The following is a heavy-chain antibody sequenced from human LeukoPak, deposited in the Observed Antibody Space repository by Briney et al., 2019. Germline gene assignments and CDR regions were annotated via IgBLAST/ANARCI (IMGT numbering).Heavy chain of an antibody. CDR1: GFTFSSYG. D-gene: IGHD3-22*01. CDR2: IRYDGSNK. J-gene: IGHJ4*02. V-gene: IGHV3-30*02. Sequence: GGSLRLSCAASGFTFSSYGMHWVRQAPGKGLEWVAFIRYDGSNKYYADSVKGRFTISRDNSKNALYLQMNSLRAGDTAVYYCAKGPNYYDSSGYYYGFDYWGQGTLVTVSS. CDR3: AKGPNYYDSSGYYYGFDY.